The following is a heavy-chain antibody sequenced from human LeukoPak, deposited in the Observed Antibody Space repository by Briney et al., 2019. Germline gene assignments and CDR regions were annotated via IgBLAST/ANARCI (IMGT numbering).Heavy chain of an antibody. D-gene: IGHD3-3*01. Sequence: SETLSLTCTVSGGSISSYYWSWIRQPPGKGLEWIGRIYTSGSTNYNPSLKSRVTMSVDTSKNQFSLKLSSVTAADTAVYYCARGYDFWSGYEYFDLWGRGTLVTVSS. J-gene: IGHJ2*01. V-gene: IGHV4-4*07. CDR1: GGSISSYY. CDR3: ARGYDFWSGYEYFDL. CDR2: IYTSGST.